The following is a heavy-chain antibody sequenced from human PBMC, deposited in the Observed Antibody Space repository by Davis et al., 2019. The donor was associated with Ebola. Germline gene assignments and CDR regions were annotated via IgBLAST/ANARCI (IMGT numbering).Heavy chain of an antibody. CDR3: AKEALGTPWVSFDY. CDR1: GFTFSNNW. CDR2: INRDGTTT. D-gene: IGHD2-15*01. V-gene: IGHV3-74*01. J-gene: IGHJ4*02. Sequence: HTGGSLRLSCTVSGFTFSNNWMSWVRQVPGKGLVWVSSINRDGTTTTYADSVKGRFTISRDNNKNSLYLQMNSLTTEDTAFYYCAKEALGTPWVSFDYWGQGTLVTVSS.